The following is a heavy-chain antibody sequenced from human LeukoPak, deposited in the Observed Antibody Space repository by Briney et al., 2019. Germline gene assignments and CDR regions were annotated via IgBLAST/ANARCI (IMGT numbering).Heavy chain of an antibody. CDR1: RVSFSTFA. J-gene: IGHJ4*02. CDR3: AKIRAVDSSGYYKYYFDY. CDR2: ISGSGRDT. D-gene: IGHD3-22*01. Sequence: GGSLRLSCAASRVSFSTFAMIWVRQAPGKGLEWVSAISGSGRDTYYADSVKGRFTISRVNTKNTLYLQMNSLRAEDTAVYYCAKIRAVDSSGYYKYYFDYWGQGTLVTVSS. V-gene: IGHV3-23*01.